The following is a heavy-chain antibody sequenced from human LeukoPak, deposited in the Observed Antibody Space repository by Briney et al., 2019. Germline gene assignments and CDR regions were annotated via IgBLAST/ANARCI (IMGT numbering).Heavy chain of an antibody. D-gene: IGHD2/OR15-2a*01. J-gene: IGHJ4*02. CDR3: TRENRPFCPFAF. Sequence: PSETLSLTCGVSDGSIDSTNYWSWVRQAPGKGLEWIGEIAHDGTRNYNPSLRSRVAMSFDRANNYFSLSLTAVTAADTALYYRTRENRPFCPFAFWGQGVMVTVSS. V-gene: IGHV4-4*02. CDR2: IAHDGTR. CDR1: DGSIDSTNY.